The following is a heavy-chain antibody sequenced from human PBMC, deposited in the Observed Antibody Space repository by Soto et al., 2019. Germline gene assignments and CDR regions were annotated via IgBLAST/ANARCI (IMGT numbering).Heavy chain of an antibody. D-gene: IGHD1-7*01. J-gene: IGHJ6*02. CDR1: GGTFSSYA. CDR3: ARTKLELGERTYYYYGMDV. Sequence: SVKVSCKASGGTFSSYAISWVRQAPGQGLEWMGGIIPIFGTANYAQKFQGRVTITADKSTSTAYMELSSLRSEDTAVYYCARTKLELGERTYYYYGMDVWGQGTPVTVSS. V-gene: IGHV1-69*06. CDR2: IIPIFGTA.